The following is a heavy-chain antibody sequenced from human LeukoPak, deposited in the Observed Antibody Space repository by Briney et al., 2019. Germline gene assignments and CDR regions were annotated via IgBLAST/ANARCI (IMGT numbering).Heavy chain of an antibody. V-gene: IGHV3-48*04. Sequence: GGSLRLSCTVSGFTVSSDSMNWVRQAPGKGLEWVSYISSSGSTIYYADSVKGRFTISRDNAKNSLYLQMNSLRAEDTAVYYCARGDYGDYPSKYYYYYYYMDVWGKGTTVTISS. CDR2: ISSSGSTI. CDR3: ARGDYGDYPSKYYYYYYYMDV. CDR1: GFTVSSDS. D-gene: IGHD4-17*01. J-gene: IGHJ6*03.